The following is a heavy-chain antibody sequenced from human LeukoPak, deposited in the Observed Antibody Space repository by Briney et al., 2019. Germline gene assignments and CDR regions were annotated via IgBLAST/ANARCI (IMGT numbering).Heavy chain of an antibody. Sequence: PGGSLRLSCAASGFTFSIYAMSWVRQAPGKGLEWVSVIRSAGTTAYANSVKGRFTISRDTSWNTLYLQMDSLRAEDTAVYYCAREFLFTDGNNHGFDYWGEGALVTVSS. CDR3: AREFLFTDGNNHGFDY. CDR2: IRSAGTT. D-gene: IGHD5-24*01. V-gene: IGHV3-23*01. J-gene: IGHJ4*02. CDR1: GFTFSIYA.